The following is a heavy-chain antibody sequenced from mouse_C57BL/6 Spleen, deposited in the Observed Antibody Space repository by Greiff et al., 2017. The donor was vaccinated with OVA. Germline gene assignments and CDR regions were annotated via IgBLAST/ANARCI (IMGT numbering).Heavy chain of an antibody. J-gene: IGHJ4*01. CDR2: IWWDDDK. V-gene: IGHV8-8*01. D-gene: IGHD1-1*01. CDR3: ARIPNYYGSSPYYAMDY. CDR1: GFSLSTFGMG. Sequence: QVTLKESGPGILQPSQTLSLTCSFSGFSLSTFGMGVGWIRQPSGKGLEWLAHIWWDDDKYYNPALKSRLTISKDTSKNQVFLKIANVDTADTATYYCARIPNYYGSSPYYAMDYWGQGTSVTVSS.